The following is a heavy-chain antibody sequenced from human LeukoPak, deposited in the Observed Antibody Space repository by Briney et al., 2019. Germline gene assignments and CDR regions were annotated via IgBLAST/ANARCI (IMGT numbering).Heavy chain of an antibody. CDR1: GFTFSSYG. Sequence: PGGSLRLSCAASGFTFSSYGMHWVRQAPGKGLEWVAVISYDGSNEYYADSVKGRFTISRDDSKNTLYLEMNSLRAEDTATYYCARDLPISMIVEWLGRGFDSWGQGTLVTVSS. CDR3: ARDLPISMIVEWLGRGFDS. V-gene: IGHV3-30*19. CDR2: ISYDGSNE. D-gene: IGHD3-22*01. J-gene: IGHJ4*02.